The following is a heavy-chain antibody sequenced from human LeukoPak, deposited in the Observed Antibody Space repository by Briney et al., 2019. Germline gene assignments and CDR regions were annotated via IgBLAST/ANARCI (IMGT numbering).Heavy chain of an antibody. V-gene: IGHV1-2*02. D-gene: IGHD1-26*01. J-gene: IGHJ4*02. Sequence: GASVKVSCKASGYTFTGYYMHWVRQAPGQGLEWMGWINPNSGGTNYAQKFQGRVTTTRDTSISTAYMELSRLRSDDTAVYYCAGGLVGATTFFDYWGQGTLVTVSS. CDR1: GYTFTGYY. CDR3: AGGLVGATTFFDY. CDR2: INPNSGGT.